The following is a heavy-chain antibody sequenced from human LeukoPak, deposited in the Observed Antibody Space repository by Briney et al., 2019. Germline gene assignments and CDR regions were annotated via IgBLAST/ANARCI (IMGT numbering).Heavy chain of an antibody. V-gene: IGHV4-59*01. J-gene: IGHJ4*02. D-gene: IGHD6-19*01. CDR2: IYYSGST. Sequence: SETLPLTCTVSGGSISSYYWSWIRQPPGKGLEWIGYIYYSGSTNYNPSLKSRVTISVDTSKNQFSLKLSSVTAADTAVYYCARDESSGWYGGYDYWGQGTLVTVSS. CDR1: GGSISSYY. CDR3: ARDESSGWYGGYDY.